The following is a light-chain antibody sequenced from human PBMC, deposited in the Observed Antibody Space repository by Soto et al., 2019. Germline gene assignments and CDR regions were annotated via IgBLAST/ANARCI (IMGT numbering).Light chain of an antibody. Sequence: EIVMTQSPATLSVSPGERATLSFRSSQSVSTNLAWYQQKPGQAPRLLIYGASTRAAGIPARFSGSGSGTDFTLTISSLEPEDFAVYYCQQRSNWPPVITFGQGTRLEI. J-gene: IGKJ5*01. CDR3: QQRSNWPPVIT. CDR2: GAS. V-gene: IGKV3-15*01. CDR1: QSVSTN.